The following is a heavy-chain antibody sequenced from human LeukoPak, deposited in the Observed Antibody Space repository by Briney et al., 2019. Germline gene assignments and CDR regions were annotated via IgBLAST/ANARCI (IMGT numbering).Heavy chain of an antibody. D-gene: IGHD3-3*01. CDR3: ARRLPPQQSRAWSAFDI. CDR2: MNPNSGNT. V-gene: IGHV1-8*03. CDR1: GYTFTGYY. Sequence: GASVKVSCTASGYTFTGYYIHWVRQATGQGLEWMGWMNPNSGNTGYAQKFQGRVTITRNTSISTAYMELSSLRSEDTAVYYCARRLPPQQSRAWSAFDIWGQGTMVTVSS. J-gene: IGHJ3*02.